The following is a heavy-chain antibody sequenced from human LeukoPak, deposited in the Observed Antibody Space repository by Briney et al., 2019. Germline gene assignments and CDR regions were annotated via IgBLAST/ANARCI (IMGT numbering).Heavy chain of an antibody. CDR1: GYSISSGYY. CDR3: ARAWGITGTTLDFWFDP. Sequence: SETLSLTCTVSGYSISSGYYWGWIRQPPGKGLEWIGSIYHSGSTYYNPSLKSRVTISVDTSKNQFSLKLSSVTAADTAVYYCARAWGITGTTLDFWFDPWGQGTLVTVSS. V-gene: IGHV4-38-2*02. J-gene: IGHJ5*02. D-gene: IGHD1-7*01. CDR2: IYHSGST.